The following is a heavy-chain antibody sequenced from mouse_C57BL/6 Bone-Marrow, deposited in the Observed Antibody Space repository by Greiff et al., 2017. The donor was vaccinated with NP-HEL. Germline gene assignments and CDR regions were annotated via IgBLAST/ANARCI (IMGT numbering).Heavy chain of an antibody. CDR3: TRRDLYYFDY. V-gene: IGHV1-5*01. D-gene: IGHD3-3*01. CDR2: IYPGNSDT. Sequence: VLLVESGTVLARPGASVKMSCKTSGYTFTRYWMHWVNQRPGPGLAWIGAIYPGNSDTSYNQKFKGKAKLTAVTSASTAYMELSSLTNEDSAVYYCTRRDLYYFDYWGQGTTLTVSS. J-gene: IGHJ2*01. CDR1: GYTFTRYW.